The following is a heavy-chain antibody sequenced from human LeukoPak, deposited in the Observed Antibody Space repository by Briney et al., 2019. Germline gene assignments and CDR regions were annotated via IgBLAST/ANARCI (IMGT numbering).Heavy chain of an antibody. CDR1: GFTFSDYT. Sequence: GGSLRLSCAVSGFTFSDYTINWVRQAPGKGLEWVSSISSSSSYIYYADSVKGRFTISRDNAKNSLYLQMNSLRAEDTAVYYCARSSYSSSWYTQSFLSDYYMDVWGKGTTVTVSS. D-gene: IGHD6-13*01. CDR3: ARSSYSSSWYTQSFLSDYYMDV. V-gene: IGHV3-21*01. J-gene: IGHJ6*03. CDR2: ISSSSSYI.